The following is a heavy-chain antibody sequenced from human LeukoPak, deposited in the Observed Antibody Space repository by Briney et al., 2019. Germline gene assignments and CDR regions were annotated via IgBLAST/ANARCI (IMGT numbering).Heavy chain of an antibody. CDR3: AREGSLAFDP. J-gene: IGHJ5*02. CDR1: GYTFTSYG. Sequence: ASVKVSCKTSGYTFTSYGISWVRQAPGQGLEWMGWIRVYNGNTNYAQNFQGRVTMTTDTSTSTAYMELRSLRSDDTAVYYCAREGSLAFDPWGQGTLVTVSS. V-gene: IGHV1-18*01. CDR2: IRVYNGNT.